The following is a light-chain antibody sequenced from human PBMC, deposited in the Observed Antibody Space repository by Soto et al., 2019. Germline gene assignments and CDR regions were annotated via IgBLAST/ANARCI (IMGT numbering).Light chain of an antibody. CDR1: QSVSIH. Sequence: ETVMTQSPGTLSVSLGKRATLSCRASQSVSIHLAWYQQKPGQAPRLLIYDTSTRATGIPARFSGSGSGTEFTLIISSLQSEDFAVYYCQQYSNWPPITFGQGTRLEIK. V-gene: IGKV3-15*01. CDR2: DTS. J-gene: IGKJ5*01. CDR3: QQYSNWPPIT.